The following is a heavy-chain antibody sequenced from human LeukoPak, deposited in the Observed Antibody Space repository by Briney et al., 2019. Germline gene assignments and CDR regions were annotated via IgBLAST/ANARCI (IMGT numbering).Heavy chain of an antibody. CDR3: AIDILTGTPGDWFDP. CDR1: GFTFSSYA. D-gene: IGHD3-9*01. V-gene: IGHV3-23*01. Sequence: GGSLRLSCAASGFTFSSYAMSWVRQAPGKGLEWVSAISGSGGSTYYADSAKGRFTISRDNSKNTLYLQMNSLRAEDTAVYYCAIDILTGTPGDWFDPWGQGTLVTVSS. CDR2: ISGSGGST. J-gene: IGHJ5*02.